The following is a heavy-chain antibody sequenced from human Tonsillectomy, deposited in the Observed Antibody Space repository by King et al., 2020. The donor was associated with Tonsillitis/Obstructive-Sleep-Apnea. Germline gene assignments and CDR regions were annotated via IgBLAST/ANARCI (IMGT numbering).Heavy chain of an antibody. D-gene: IGHD6-19*01. J-gene: IGHJ3*02. CDR2: ISWDGGST. V-gene: IGHV3-43*01. CDR3: AKDTGDSSGCSDAFDI. CDR1: GFTFDDYT. Sequence: VQLVESGGVVVQPGGSLRLSCAASGFTFDDYTMHWVRQAPGKGLEWVSLISWDGGSTYYADSVKGRFTISRDNSKNSLYLQMNRLRTEDTTLYYCAKDTGDSSGCSDAFDISGHGTMVTVSS.